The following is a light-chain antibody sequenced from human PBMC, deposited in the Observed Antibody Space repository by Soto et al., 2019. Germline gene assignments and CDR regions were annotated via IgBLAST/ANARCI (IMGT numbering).Light chain of an antibody. CDR3: QQCDRSPIT. CDR1: QSVSSSC. Sequence: EIVLTQSPGTLSLSPGERATLSCRASQSVSSSCLAWYQQKPGQAPRLLIYGASSRATGIPDRLSGSGSGTDFTLTISRLEPEDFAVYYCQQCDRSPITFGQGTRLEIK. V-gene: IGKV3-20*01. CDR2: GAS. J-gene: IGKJ5*01.